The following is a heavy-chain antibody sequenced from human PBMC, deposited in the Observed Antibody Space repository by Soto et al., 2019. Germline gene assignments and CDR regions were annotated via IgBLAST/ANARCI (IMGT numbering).Heavy chain of an antibody. CDR3: AKEVLSQNIYDYYYMDV. CDR2: ISSDGSNK. D-gene: IGHD2-8*02. V-gene: IGHV3-30*18. CDR1: GFTFSSYG. J-gene: IGHJ6*03. Sequence: QVQLVESGGGVVQPGRSLRLSCAASGFTFSSYGMHWVRQAPGKGLDWVAVISSDGSNKYYADSVKGRFTISRDNSKNTLYLQMNSLRAEDTAVYYCAKEVLSQNIYDYYYMDVCGKGTTVTFCS.